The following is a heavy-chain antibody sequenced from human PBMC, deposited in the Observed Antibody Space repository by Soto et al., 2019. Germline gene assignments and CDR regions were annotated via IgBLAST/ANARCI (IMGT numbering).Heavy chain of an antibody. CDR1: GFSFSNYA. J-gene: IGHJ4*02. D-gene: IGHD2-2*01. V-gene: IGHV3-30-3*01. CDR2: MSHDGSSS. Sequence: SLRLSCAASGFSFSNYAMHWVRQTPDKGLEWVAVMSHDGSSSFYADSVKGRFTISRDNSKTTLYLQMNSLSTEDTAVYYCARDFPYCGSTSCYSAAPKYWGQGTLVTSPQ. CDR3: ARDFPYCGSTSCYSAAPKY.